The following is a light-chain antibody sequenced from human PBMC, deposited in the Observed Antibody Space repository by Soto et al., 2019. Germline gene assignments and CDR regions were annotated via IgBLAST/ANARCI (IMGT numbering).Light chain of an antibody. J-gene: IGKJ1*01. V-gene: IGKV1-5*01. CDR1: QSVSNW. CDR2: DVS. CDR3: QQYDSYSWT. Sequence: DIQMTQSPSTLSASVGERVTITCRASQSVSNWLAWYQQKPGKAPNLLIYDVSSLGSGVPSRFSGSGSGTEFILTISSLQPDDFATYYCQQYDSYSWTFGQGTKVDIK.